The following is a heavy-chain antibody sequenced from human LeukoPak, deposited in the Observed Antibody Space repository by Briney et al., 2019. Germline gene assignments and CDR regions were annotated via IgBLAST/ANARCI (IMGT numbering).Heavy chain of an antibody. V-gene: IGHV3-7*03. CDR1: GFIFNNEW. J-gene: IGHJ4*02. CDR2: IRADGTEK. CDR3: SRRLDY. Sequence: PGGSLRLSCAASGFIFNNEWMDWVRQAPGKGLEWVAYIRADGTEKYYVDSVKGRFTISRDNAKNSLYLQLNSLRVEDTAVYYCSRRLDYWGQGTLVTVSS.